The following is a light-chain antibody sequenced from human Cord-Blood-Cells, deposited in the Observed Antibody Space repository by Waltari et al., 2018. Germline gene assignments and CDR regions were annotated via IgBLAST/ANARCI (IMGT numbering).Light chain of an antibody. CDR2: YVS. CDR3: SSYTSSSTWV. Sequence: QSALTQPASVSGSPGQSITISCTGTSSDVGGYNYVSWYQQHPGKAPKLMIYYVSNRPSGLSNRFSGSKSGNTASLTISGLQAEDEADYYCSSYTSSSTWVFGGGTKLTVL. CDR1: SSDVGGYNY. J-gene: IGLJ3*02. V-gene: IGLV2-14*01.